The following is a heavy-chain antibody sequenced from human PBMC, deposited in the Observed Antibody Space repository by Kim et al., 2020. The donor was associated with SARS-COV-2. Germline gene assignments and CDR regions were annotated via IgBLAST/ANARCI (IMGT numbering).Heavy chain of an antibody. D-gene: IGHD3-9*01. Sequence: SVKVSCKASGGTFSSYAISWVRQAPGQGLEWMGRIIPIFGTTNYAQKFQGRVTITADESTSTAYMELSSLRSEDTAVYYCARGGRVILNGYYSYYYGMDVWGQGTTVTVSS. CDR3: ARGGRVILNGYYSYYYGMDV. CDR2: IIPIFGTT. J-gene: IGHJ6*02. V-gene: IGHV1-69*13. CDR1: GGTFSSYA.